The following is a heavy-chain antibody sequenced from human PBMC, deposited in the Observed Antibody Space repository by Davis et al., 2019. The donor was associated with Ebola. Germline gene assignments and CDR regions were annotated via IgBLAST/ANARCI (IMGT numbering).Heavy chain of an antibody. CDR1: GFTFSSYA. Sequence: SLKISCAASGFTFSSYAMSWVRQAPGKGLEWVSGISWNSGSIGYADSVKGRFTISRDNAKNSLYLQMNSLRAEDTALYYCWVAVAGGGMDVWGKGTTVTVSS. CDR3: WVAVAGGGMDV. CDR2: ISWNSGSI. J-gene: IGHJ6*04. D-gene: IGHD6-19*01. V-gene: IGHV3-9*01.